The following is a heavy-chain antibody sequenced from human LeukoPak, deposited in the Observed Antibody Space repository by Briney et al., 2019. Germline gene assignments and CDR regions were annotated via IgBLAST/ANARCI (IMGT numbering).Heavy chain of an antibody. CDR2: ISGSGGST. CDR1: GFTFSSYG. Sequence: GGALRLSCAASGFTFSSYGMSGVRQAPGEGLEWVSAISGSGGSTYYADSVKGRFTISRDNSKNTLYLQMNSLRAEDTAVYYCAKEKEGSGYPPPAYWGQGTLVTVSS. D-gene: IGHD3-22*01. CDR3: AKEKEGSGYPPPAY. J-gene: IGHJ4*02. V-gene: IGHV3-23*01.